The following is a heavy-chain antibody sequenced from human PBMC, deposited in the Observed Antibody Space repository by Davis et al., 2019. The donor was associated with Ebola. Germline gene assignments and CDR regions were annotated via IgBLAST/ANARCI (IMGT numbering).Heavy chain of an antibody. CDR1: GGSISSSSYY. Sequence: MPSETLSLTCTVSGGSISSSSYYWGWIRQPPGKGLEWIGSIYYSGSTYYNPSLKSRVTISVDTSKNQFSLKLSSVTAADTTVYYCARLSYDSSGYNWFDPWGQGTLVTVSS. J-gene: IGHJ5*02. D-gene: IGHD3-22*01. CDR2: IYYSGST. CDR3: ARLSYDSSGYNWFDP. V-gene: IGHV4-39*01.